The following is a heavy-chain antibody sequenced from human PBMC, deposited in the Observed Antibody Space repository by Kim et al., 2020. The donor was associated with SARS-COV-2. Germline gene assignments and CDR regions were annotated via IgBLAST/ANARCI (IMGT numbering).Heavy chain of an antibody. J-gene: IGHJ4*02. CDR1: GFTFSSYG. CDR2: IWYDGSNK. D-gene: IGHD4-17*01. V-gene: IGHV3-33*01. CDR3: ATFDTSTVVSYDY. Sequence: GGSLRLSCAASGFTFSSYGMHWVRQAPGKGLEWVAVIWYDGSNKYYADSVKGRFTISRDNSKNTLYLQMNSLRAEDTAVYYCATFDTSTVVSYDYWGQGTLVTVSS.